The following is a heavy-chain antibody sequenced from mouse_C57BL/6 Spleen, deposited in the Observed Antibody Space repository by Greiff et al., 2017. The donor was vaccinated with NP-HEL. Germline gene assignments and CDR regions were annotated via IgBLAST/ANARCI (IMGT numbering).Heavy chain of an antibody. CDR3: AREGSTMANYFDY. CDR2: ISDGGSYT. Sequence: DVKLVESGGGLVKPGGSLKLSCAASGFTFSSYAMSWVRQTPEKRLEWVATISDGGSYTYYPDNVKGRFTISRDNAKNNLYLQMSHLKSEDTAMYYCAREGSTMANYFDYWGQGTTLTVSS. V-gene: IGHV5-4*01. CDR1: GFTFSSYA. D-gene: IGHD2-1*01. J-gene: IGHJ2*01.